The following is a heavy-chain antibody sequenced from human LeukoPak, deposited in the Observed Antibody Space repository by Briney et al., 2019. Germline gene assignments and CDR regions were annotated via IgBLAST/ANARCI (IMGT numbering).Heavy chain of an antibody. CDR1: GGSISSSSYY. Sequence: PSETLSLTCTVSGGSISSSSYYWGWLRQPPGQGLEWIGSIYYSGSTYYNPSLKSRVTISVDTSKNQFSLKLSSVTAADTAVYYCARLGLVSGWHFDYWGQGTLVTVSS. CDR3: ARLGLVSGWHFDY. CDR2: IYYSGST. J-gene: IGHJ4*02. D-gene: IGHD6-19*01. V-gene: IGHV4-39*01.